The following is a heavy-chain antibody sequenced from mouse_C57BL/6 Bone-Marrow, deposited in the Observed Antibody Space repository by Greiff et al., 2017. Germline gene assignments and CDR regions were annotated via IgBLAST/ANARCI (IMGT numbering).Heavy chain of an antibody. CDR2: ISNGGGST. CDR1: GFTFTDYY. Sequence: EVQGVEPGGGLVQPGGSLKLSCAASGFTFTDYYMHWVRQTPEQRLEWVAYISNGGGSTYYPDTVKGRFTFSIDNAKNTLYLQMSRLKSEDTAMYYCARPLYRYAMDYWGQGTSVTVSS. V-gene: IGHV5-12*01. J-gene: IGHJ4*01. CDR3: ARPLYRYAMDY. D-gene: IGHD2-1*01.